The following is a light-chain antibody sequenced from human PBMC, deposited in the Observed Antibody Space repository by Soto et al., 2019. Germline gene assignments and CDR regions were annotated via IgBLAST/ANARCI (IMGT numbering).Light chain of an antibody. CDR2: DVT. V-gene: IGLV2-14*01. CDR1: SSDVGGYNF. J-gene: IGLJ2*01. Sequence: QSALTQPASVSGSPGQSITISCTGTSSDVGGYNFVSWYQQHPGKAPKLMIYDVTNRPSGVSNRFSGSKSGNTASLTISGLQAEDEADYYCSSCTSSSTLVFGGGTKVTVL. CDR3: SSCTSSSTLV.